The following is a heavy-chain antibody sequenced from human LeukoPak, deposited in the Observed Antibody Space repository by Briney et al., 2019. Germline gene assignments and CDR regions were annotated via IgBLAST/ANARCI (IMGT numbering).Heavy chain of an antibody. Sequence: GASVKVSCKASGYTFTGYYMHWVRQAPGQGLEWMGWINPNSGGTNYAQKFQGRVTMTRDTSISTAYMELSRLRSDDTAVYYCARSWYSGSYYHAFDIWGQGTMVTVSS. CDR2: INPNSGGT. V-gene: IGHV1-2*02. J-gene: IGHJ3*02. CDR1: GYTFTGYY. D-gene: IGHD1-26*01. CDR3: ARSWYSGSYYHAFDI.